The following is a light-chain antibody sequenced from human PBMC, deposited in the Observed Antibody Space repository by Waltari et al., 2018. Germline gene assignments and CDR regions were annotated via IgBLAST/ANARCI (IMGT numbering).Light chain of an antibody. J-gene: IGKJ1*01. CDR1: QSVGSNS. Sequence: SRRARQSVGSNSLAWNQQGAGPAPRVLSYGAASRATGIPDRFRGGGSGTYFTLSISRLETEDFAVYYCKQYVRTWAFGQGTKVEI. CDR2: GAA. V-gene: IGKV3-20*01. CDR3: KQYVRTWA.